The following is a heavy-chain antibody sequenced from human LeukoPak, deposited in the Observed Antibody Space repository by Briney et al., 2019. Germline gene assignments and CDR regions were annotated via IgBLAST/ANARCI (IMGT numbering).Heavy chain of an antibody. V-gene: IGHV3-23*01. CDR2: ISGGGDNT. CDR1: GFTFSNYA. J-gene: IGHJ4*02. CDR3: VRWVRSSGWFGDY. D-gene: IGHD6-19*01. Sequence: GGSLRLSCAASGFTFSNYAMRWVRQAPGKGLEWVSIISGGGDNTYYANSMKGRFTISRDNSKNTLFLQMNSVRAEDTAVYYCVRWVRSSGWFGDYWGQGTLVTVSS.